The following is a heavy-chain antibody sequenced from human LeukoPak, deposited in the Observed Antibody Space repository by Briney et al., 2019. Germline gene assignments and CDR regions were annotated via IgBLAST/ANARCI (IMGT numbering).Heavy chain of an antibody. Sequence: GGSLRLSCAASGFTFSSYWMSWVRRAPGKGLEWVASIKQDGSENYYVDSVKGRFTISRDNAKNSLYLQMNSLRAEDTAVYYCARDCSSTSCYRGGFDPWGQGTLVTVSS. CDR1: GFTFSSYW. CDR3: ARDCSSTSCYRGGFDP. D-gene: IGHD2-2*02. J-gene: IGHJ5*02. V-gene: IGHV3-7*01. CDR2: IKQDGSEN.